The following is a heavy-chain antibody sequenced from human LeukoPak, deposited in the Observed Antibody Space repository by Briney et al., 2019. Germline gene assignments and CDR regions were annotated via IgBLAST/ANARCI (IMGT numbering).Heavy chain of an antibody. CDR1: GFTFSSYW. Sequence: GGSLRLSCVASGFTFSSYWMSWVRQAPGKGLEWVANINQDGSEKYDVDSAKGRFTISRDNAKNSLYLQMNSLRAEDTAVYYCARDGRYSGGFDNWGQGTLVTVSS. D-gene: IGHD1-26*01. CDR3: ARDGRYSGGFDN. J-gene: IGHJ4*02. CDR2: INQDGSEK. V-gene: IGHV3-7*01.